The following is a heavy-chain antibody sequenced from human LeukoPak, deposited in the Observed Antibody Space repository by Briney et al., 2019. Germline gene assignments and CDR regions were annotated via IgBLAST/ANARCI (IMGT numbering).Heavy chain of an antibody. V-gene: IGHV3-30*02. CDR2: IRYDGSNK. Sequence: PGGSLRLSCAASGFTFSSYEMNWVRQAPGKGLEWVAFIRYDGSNKYYADSVKGRFTISRDNSKNTLYLQMNSLRAEDTAVYYCAKDYCGGDCYIYYYYMDVWGKGTTVTISS. CDR3: AKDYCGGDCYIYYYYMDV. D-gene: IGHD2-21*02. CDR1: GFTFSSYE. J-gene: IGHJ6*03.